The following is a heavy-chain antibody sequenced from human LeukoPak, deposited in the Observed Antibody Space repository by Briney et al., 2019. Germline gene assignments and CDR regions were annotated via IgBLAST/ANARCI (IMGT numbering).Heavy chain of an antibody. D-gene: IGHD3-22*01. J-gene: IGHJ4*02. V-gene: IGHV4-39*01. Sequence: SEPVSLTCTVSGGSISSDSYYWGWIRQPPGKGLEWIGTIYYSGSTFYNPSLKSRVTISVDTSKSQFSLKLSSVTAADTAVYYCARVYDSSAAYWGQGTLVTVSS. CDR2: IYYSGST. CDR1: GGSISSDSYY. CDR3: ARVYDSSAAY.